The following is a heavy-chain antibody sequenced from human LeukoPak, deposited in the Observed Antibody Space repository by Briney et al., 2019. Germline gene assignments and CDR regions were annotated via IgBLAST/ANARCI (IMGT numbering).Heavy chain of an antibody. D-gene: IGHD3-10*01. CDR3: ANAPGRYYYYYMDV. J-gene: IGHJ6*03. CDR2: IRYDGSNK. V-gene: IGHV3-30*02. Sequence: GGSLRLSCAASGFTFSSYGMHWVRQAPGKGLEWVAFIRYDGSNKYYADSVKGRFTISRDNSKNTLYLQMNSLGAEDTAVYYCANAPGRYYYYYMDVWGKGTTVTVSS. CDR1: GFTFSSYG.